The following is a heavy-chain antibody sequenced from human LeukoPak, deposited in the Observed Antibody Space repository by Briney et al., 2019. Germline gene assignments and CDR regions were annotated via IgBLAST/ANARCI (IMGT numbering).Heavy chain of an antibody. CDR1: GFTFSSNA. CDR2: ISTGGGST. V-gene: IGHV3-23*01. Sequence: GGSLRLSCAASGFTFSSNAMSWVRQAPGKGLEWVSAISTGGGSTYYADSVKGRFTISRDNPNNKLYLQMNNLRAEDTAVYYCAKPRDSIVGTTTPTRLATLDIWGQGTMVTVSS. J-gene: IGHJ3*02. D-gene: IGHD1-26*01. CDR3: AKPRDSIVGTTTPTRLATLDI.